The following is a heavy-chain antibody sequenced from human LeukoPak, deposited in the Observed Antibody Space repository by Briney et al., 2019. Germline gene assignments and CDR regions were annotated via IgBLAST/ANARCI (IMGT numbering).Heavy chain of an antibody. D-gene: IGHD5-24*01. V-gene: IGHV3-73*01. Sequence: GGSLRLSCAASGFTFSGSAMHWVRQASGKGLEWVGRIRSKANSYATAYAASVKGRFTISRDDSKNTAYLQMNSLKTEDTAVYYCTRLWDGYNPFDYWGQGTLVTVSS. CDR3: TRLWDGYNPFDY. CDR1: GFTFSGSA. J-gene: IGHJ4*02. CDR2: IRSKANSYAT.